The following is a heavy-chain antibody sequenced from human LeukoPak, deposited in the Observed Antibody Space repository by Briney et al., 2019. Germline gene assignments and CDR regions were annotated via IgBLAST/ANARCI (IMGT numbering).Heavy chain of an antibody. CDR3: ARPYGDNYYGMDV. D-gene: IGHD4-17*01. V-gene: IGHV4-39*01. CDR2: IYYSGST. J-gene: IGHJ6*02. Sequence: SETLSLTCTVPGGSISSSSYYWGWIRQPPGKGLEWFGSIYYSGSTYYNPSLKSRVTISVDTSKNQFSLKLSSVTAADTAVYYCARPYGDNYYGMDVWGQGTTVTVSS. CDR1: GGSISSSSYY.